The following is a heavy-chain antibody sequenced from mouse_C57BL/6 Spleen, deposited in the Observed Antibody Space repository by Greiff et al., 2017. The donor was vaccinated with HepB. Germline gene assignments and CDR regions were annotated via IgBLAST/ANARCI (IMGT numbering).Heavy chain of an antibody. J-gene: IGHJ1*03. CDR2: INYDGSST. CDR3: ARDQAYYYGSSYWYFDV. CDR1: GFTFSDYY. V-gene: IGHV5-16*01. D-gene: IGHD1-1*01. Sequence: DVQLQESEGGLVQPGSSMKLSCTASGFTFSDYYMAWVRQVPEKGLEWVANINYDGSSTYYLDSLKSRFIISRDNAKNILYLQMSSLKSEDTATYYCARDQAYYYGSSYWYFDVWGTGTTVTVSS.